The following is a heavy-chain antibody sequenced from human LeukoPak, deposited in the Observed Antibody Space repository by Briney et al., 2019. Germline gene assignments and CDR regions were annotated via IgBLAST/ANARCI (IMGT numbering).Heavy chain of an antibody. CDR3: ASFLGATFDY. CDR1: GFTFSSYA. CDR2: IYHSGST. D-gene: IGHD1-26*01. J-gene: IGHJ4*02. Sequence: GSLRLSCAASGFTFSSYAMSWVRQAPGKGLEWIGSIYHSGSTYYNPSLKSRVTISVDTSKNQFSLKLSSVTAADTAVYYCASFLGATFDYWGQGTLVTVSS. V-gene: IGHV4-38-2*01.